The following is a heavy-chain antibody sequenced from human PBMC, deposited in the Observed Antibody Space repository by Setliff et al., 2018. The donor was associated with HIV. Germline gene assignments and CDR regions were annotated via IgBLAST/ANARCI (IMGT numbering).Heavy chain of an antibody. V-gene: IGHV1-3*04. Sequence: ASVKVSCKASGYSFASHSLHWVRQAPGQGLEWMGWINTGNGNTKYSQKFQDRVTITRDTSANTGYMELSGLRSEDTAVYYCARDRVPKRGYTYREPDFDSWVQGTLVTVSS. D-gene: IGHD5-12*01. CDR2: INTGNGNT. J-gene: IGHJ5*01. CDR3: ARDRVPKRGYTYREPDFDS. CDR1: GYSFASHS.